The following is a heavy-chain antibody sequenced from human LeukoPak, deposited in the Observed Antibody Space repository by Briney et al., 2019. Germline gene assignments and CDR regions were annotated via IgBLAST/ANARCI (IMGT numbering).Heavy chain of an antibody. J-gene: IGHJ4*02. D-gene: IGHD3-3*01. Sequence: SETLSLTCTVSGVSISGYYWSWIRQPPGEGLEWIGYIYNSGNTNYNPSLKSRVTISVDTSKNQFSLKLSSVTAADPAVYYCARGSQYYDSIDYWGQGTLVTVSS. CDR3: ARGSQYYDSIDY. CDR1: GVSISGYY. CDR2: IYNSGNT. V-gene: IGHV4-59*12.